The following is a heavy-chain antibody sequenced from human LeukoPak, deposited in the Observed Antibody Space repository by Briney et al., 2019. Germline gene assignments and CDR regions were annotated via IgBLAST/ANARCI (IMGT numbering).Heavy chain of an antibody. J-gene: IGHJ4*02. CDR3: ARSDGAGATDY. CDR1: GGSISSHY. V-gene: IGHV4-59*11. Sequence: SETLSLTCSVSGGSISSHYWSWMRQPPGKGLEWIGYIYYTGRTDYNPSLKSRVTISIDTSKNQLSLKVYSVTAADAAVYYCARSDGAGATDYWGQGTLVTVSS. D-gene: IGHD1-26*01. CDR2: IYYTGRT.